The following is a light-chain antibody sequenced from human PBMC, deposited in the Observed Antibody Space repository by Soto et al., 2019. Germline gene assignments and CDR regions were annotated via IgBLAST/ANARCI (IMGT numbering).Light chain of an antibody. CDR1: QSVSNTY. CDR2: GAS. J-gene: IGKJ5*01. V-gene: IGKV3-20*01. Sequence: EIVLTQSPGPLSLSPGERATLSCRASQSVSNTYLAWYQQKPGQAPRLLIYGASTRATGIPDRFSGSGSGTDFTLTISRLEPEDFAVYYCQQYDGSPITFGQGTRLEIK. CDR3: QQYDGSPIT.